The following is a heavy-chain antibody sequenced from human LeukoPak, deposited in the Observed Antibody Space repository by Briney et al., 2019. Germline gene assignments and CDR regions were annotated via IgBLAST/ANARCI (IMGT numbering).Heavy chain of an antibody. CDR1: GGTFSSYA. CDR2: IIPVFRTS. Sequence: AASVKVSCKASGGTFSSYAISWVRQAPGQGLEWMGGIIPVFRTSNYAQKFQGRVTMTRDMSTSTDYMELSSLRSEDTAIYYCARDNSVGDNAWWFDPWGQGTLVTVSS. J-gene: IGHJ5*02. V-gene: IGHV1-69*05. CDR3: ARDNSVGDNAWWFDP. D-gene: IGHD1-26*01.